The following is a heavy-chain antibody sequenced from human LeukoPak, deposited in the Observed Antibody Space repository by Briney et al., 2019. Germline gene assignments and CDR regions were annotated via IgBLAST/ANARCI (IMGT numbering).Heavy chain of an antibody. Sequence: GGSLRLSCAASGFTFSGSAMHWVRQASGKGLEWVGRIRSKANSYATAYAVSVKGRFTISRDDSKNTAYLQMNSLKTEDTAVYYCTRHVSADYGDYVGYYYYYMDVWSKGTTVTVSS. D-gene: IGHD4-17*01. CDR2: IRSKANSYAT. J-gene: IGHJ6*03. V-gene: IGHV3-73*01. CDR1: GFTFSGSA. CDR3: TRHVSADYGDYVGYYYYYMDV.